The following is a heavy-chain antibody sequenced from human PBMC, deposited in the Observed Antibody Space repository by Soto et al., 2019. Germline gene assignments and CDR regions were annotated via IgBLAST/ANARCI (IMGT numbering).Heavy chain of an antibody. Sequence: GGSLRLSCAASGFSFNNYNMNWVRQVPGKGLEWVSSISSSSNYIYYADSVKGRFTISRDNAKNSLYLQMNSLRAEDTAVYYCAKDGSSWDYNWFDPWGQGTLVTVSS. CDR1: GFSFNNYN. CDR2: ISSSSNYI. D-gene: IGHD6-13*01. V-gene: IGHV3-21*04. CDR3: AKDGSSWDYNWFDP. J-gene: IGHJ5*02.